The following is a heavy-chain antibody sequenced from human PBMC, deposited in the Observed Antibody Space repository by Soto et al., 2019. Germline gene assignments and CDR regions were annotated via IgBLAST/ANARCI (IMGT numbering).Heavy chain of an antibody. J-gene: IGHJ5*02. CDR3: AGDFNFIFDDFADMRRYLGP. D-gene: IGHD3-3*02. CDR2: VDRSGAT. V-gene: IGHV4-4*07. CDR1: GGSISSDY. Sequence: SETLSLTCTVSGGSISSDYWSWIRLSAGTGLEWIGRVDRSGATYNPSLKSRVSMSMDTSTNQISLNLRSVTAADTAIYYCAGDFNFIFDDFADMRRYLGPWGPGTLVTVSS.